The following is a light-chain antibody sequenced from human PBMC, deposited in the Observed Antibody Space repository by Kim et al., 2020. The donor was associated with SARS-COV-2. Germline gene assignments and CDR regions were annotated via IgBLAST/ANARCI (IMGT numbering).Light chain of an antibody. Sequence: DIQMTQSPSSLSASVGDRVTITCRTSQSISSHLNWYHQKPGRAPKLLISAASTLQGGVPSRFSGSGSETDFTLTISSLQPEDFATYFCLQSYISPFTFGRGTKVDIK. V-gene: IGKV1-39*01. CDR1: QSISSH. CDR3: LQSYISPFT. CDR2: AAS. J-gene: IGKJ3*01.